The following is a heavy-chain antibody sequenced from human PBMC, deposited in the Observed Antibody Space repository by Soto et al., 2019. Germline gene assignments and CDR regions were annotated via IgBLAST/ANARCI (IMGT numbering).Heavy chain of an antibody. CDR2: ISSSRSYI. CDR3: ARDGHMTTVIRDY. J-gene: IGHJ4*02. CDR1: GFTFSSYS. V-gene: IGHV3-21*01. D-gene: IGHD4-17*01. Sequence: EVQLVESGGGLVKPGGSLRLSCAASGFTFSSYSMNWVRQAPGKGLEWVSSISSSRSYIYYADSVKGRVTISRDNAKNSLYLQMNSLRAEDTAVYYCARDGHMTTVIRDYWGQGTLVTVSS.